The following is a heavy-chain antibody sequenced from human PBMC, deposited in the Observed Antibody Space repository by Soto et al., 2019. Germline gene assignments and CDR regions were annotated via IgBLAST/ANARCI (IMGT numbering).Heavy chain of an antibody. CDR2: INHSGST. Sequence: PSETLSLTCAVYGGSFSGYYWSWIRQPPGKGLEWIGEINHSGSTNYNPSLKSRVTISVDTSKNQFSLKLSSVTAADTAVFYCSRVGYDIAAAGTLLRAFDYWGQGTLVTVSS. CDR1: GGSFSGYY. J-gene: IGHJ4*02. D-gene: IGHD6-13*01. V-gene: IGHV4-34*01. CDR3: SRVGYDIAAAGTLLRAFDY.